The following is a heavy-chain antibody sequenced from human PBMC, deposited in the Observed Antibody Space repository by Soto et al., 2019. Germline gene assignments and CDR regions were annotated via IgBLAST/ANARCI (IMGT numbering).Heavy chain of an antibody. V-gene: IGHV1-18*01. Sequence: QVQLVQSGPEVKKPGALVKVSCKASGDISPRYGISWVRQAPGQGLEWLGWINCYNGVTNYAQSLQGRVTLTTDSSTSTAYMEVRSLRFDDTAVYYCAGDHRNYGTFDQWGQGTLVTVSS. J-gene: IGHJ4*02. CDR1: GDISPRYG. CDR3: AGDHRNYGTFDQ. CDR2: INCYNGVT. D-gene: IGHD4-17*01.